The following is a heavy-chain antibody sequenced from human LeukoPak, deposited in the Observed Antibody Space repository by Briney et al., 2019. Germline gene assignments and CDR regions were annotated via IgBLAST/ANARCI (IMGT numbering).Heavy chain of an antibody. Sequence: SGGSLRLSCAASGFTFSSYEMNWVRQAPGTGQEWVSYISSGGGTVYYADSVKGRFAISRDNAKNSLYLHMISLRAEDTAVYYCASRGLYYDYVHGFWGHGTLVTVSS. CDR3: ASRGLYYDYVHGF. CDR2: ISSGGGTV. CDR1: GFTFSSYE. V-gene: IGHV3-48*03. D-gene: IGHD3-16*01. J-gene: IGHJ4*01.